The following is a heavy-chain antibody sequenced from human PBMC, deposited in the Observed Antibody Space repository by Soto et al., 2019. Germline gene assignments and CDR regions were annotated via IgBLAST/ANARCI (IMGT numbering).Heavy chain of an antibody. J-gene: IGHJ6*02. CDR1: GGTFSSYA. CDR3: ARDKVNSAAADPYLGNGMDV. V-gene: IGHV1-69*13. D-gene: IGHD6-13*01. Sequence: ASVKVSCKASGGTFSSYAISWVRQAPGQGLEWMGGIIPIFGTANYAQKFQGRVTITADESTSTAYMELSSLRSEDTAVYYCARDKVNSAAADPYLGNGMDVWGQGTTVTVSS. CDR2: IIPIFGTA.